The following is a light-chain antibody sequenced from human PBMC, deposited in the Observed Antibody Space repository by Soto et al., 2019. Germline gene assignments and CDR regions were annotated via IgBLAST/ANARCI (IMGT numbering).Light chain of an antibody. J-gene: IGLJ1*01. CDR2: DVS. Sequence: QSALTQPASVSGSPGQAITISCTATSSDVGSYNYVSSYQQHPGKAPKLMIYDVSNRPSGVSNRFSGSKSGNTASLTISGLQAEDEADYYCNSYTGSSTPYVFGTGTKVTVL. V-gene: IGLV2-14*03. CDR1: SSDVGSYNY. CDR3: NSYTGSSTPYV.